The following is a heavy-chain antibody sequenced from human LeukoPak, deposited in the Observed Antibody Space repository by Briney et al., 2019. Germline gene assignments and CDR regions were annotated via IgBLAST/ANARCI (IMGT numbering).Heavy chain of an antibody. D-gene: IGHD6-19*01. CDR1: GYTLTSYD. V-gene: IGHV1-8*01. Sequence: ASVKVSCKASGYTLTSYDINWVRQATGQGLEWVGWMNPNNGNTGYAQKFQGRVTMTRNTSISTAYMELTSLTSEDTAIYYCARRVAGVDCGGQGTLVTVSS. J-gene: IGHJ4*02. CDR2: MNPNNGNT. CDR3: ARRVAGVDC.